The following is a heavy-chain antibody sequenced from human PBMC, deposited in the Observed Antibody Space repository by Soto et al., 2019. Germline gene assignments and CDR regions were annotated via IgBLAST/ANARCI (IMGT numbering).Heavy chain of an antibody. CDR1: GYTLTELS. J-gene: IGHJ4*02. CDR3: ATLADYFGSGSFPSYFDY. CDR2: FDPEDIKT. V-gene: IGHV1-24*01. D-gene: IGHD3-10*01. Sequence: GASVKVSCKVSGYTLTELSMHWVRQAPGKGLEWMGGFDPEDIKTIYAQKFQGRVTMTEDRSTDTAYMELSSLRSEDTAVYYCATLADYFGSGSFPSYFDYWGQGTLVTVSS.